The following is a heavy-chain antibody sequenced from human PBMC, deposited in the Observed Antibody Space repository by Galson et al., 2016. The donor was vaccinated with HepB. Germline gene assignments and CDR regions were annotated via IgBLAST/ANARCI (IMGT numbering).Heavy chain of an antibody. D-gene: IGHD4-23*01. V-gene: IGHV1-18*04. CDR1: GYTFTSYA. Sequence: SVKVSCKASGYTFTSYAITWVRQAPGQGLEWMGWISGYNGDTKYAQKLQGRVTMTTDTSTSPAYMELISLRSDDTAVFYCARDRGEKTRVTHGLLDDWGQGALVTVAS. J-gene: IGHJ4*02. CDR2: ISGYNGDT. CDR3: ARDRGEKTRVTHGLLDD.